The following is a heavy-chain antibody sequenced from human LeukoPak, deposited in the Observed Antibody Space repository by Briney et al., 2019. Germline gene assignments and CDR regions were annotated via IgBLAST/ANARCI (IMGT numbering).Heavy chain of an antibody. Sequence: GGSLRLSCAASGFTFSNYAMHWVRQAPGKGLEWVAIISYDGSNKYYADSVKSRFTISRDNSKNTLYLQMNSLRAEDTAVYYCAKEPGIVGATFFDYWGQGTLVTVSS. D-gene: IGHD1-26*01. J-gene: IGHJ4*02. V-gene: IGHV3-30*04. CDR3: AKEPGIVGATFFDY. CDR1: GFTFSNYA. CDR2: ISYDGSNK.